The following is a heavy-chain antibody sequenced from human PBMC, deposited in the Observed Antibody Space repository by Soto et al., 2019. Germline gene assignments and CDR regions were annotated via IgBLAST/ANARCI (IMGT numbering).Heavy chain of an antibody. J-gene: IGHJ5*02. Sequence: PSDTLSLTCTVSCGSLSSYYWTWIRQSPGKGLEWIGYVYFSGNTNYNPSLKSRVTISIDTSKNQFSLKLSSVTAADTAVYYCARVGAPNNWFDPWGQGTLVTVSS. D-gene: IGHD1-26*01. CDR2: VYFSGNT. V-gene: IGHV4-59*01. CDR3: ARVGAPNNWFDP. CDR1: CGSLSSYY.